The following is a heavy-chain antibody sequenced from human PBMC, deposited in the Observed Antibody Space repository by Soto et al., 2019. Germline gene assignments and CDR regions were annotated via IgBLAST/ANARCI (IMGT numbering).Heavy chain of an antibody. V-gene: IGHV3-15*07. CDR2: IKSKTDGGTA. CDR1: GFSFSKAW. CDR3: TNRYSYGWSGLDY. Sequence: EVQLVESGGGLVKPGESLTLSCAASGFSFSKAWMNWVRQAPGKGLEWVGRIKSKTDGGTADYAASVKGRFTMSRDDSNNTLYWQMNSLKAEDTAVYYCTNRYSYGWSGLDYWGQGTLVTVSS. J-gene: IGHJ4*02. D-gene: IGHD5-18*01.